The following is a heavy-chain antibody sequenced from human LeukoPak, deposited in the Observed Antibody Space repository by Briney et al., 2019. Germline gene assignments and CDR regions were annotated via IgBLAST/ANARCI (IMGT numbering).Heavy chain of an antibody. D-gene: IGHD6-19*01. CDR1: GFTFSSSA. V-gene: IGHV3-23*01. Sequence: GGSLRLSCAASGFTFSSSAMSWVRLAPGKGLEWVSAISGNAGKTYYADSVKGRFTISRDNSKNTLFLQMNSLRAEDTAVYYCAKNSGWPLDYYNYGMDVWGQGTTVTVSS. CDR3: AKNSGWPLDYYNYGMDV. J-gene: IGHJ6*02. CDR2: ISGNAGKT.